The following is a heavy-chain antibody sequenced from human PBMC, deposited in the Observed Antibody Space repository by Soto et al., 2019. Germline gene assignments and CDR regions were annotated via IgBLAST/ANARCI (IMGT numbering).Heavy chain of an antibody. J-gene: IGHJ4*02. D-gene: IGHD6-13*01. CDR1: GFTFSSYG. CDR3: ARDAGYSSSWYSPDY. CDR2: IWYDGSNK. V-gene: IGHV3-33*01. Sequence: QVQLVESGGGVVQPGRSLRLSCAASGFTFSSYGMHWVRQAPGKGLEWVAVIWYDGSNKYYADSVKGRFTISRDNSKNTLYLQMNSLRAEDTAVYYCARDAGYSSSWYSPDYWGQGTLVTVSS.